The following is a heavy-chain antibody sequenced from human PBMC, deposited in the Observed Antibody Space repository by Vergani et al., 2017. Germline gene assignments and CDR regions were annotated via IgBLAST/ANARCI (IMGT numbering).Heavy chain of an antibody. CDR3: ARSQGDYWYFGL. Sequence: QLQLQESGPGLVKPSETLSLICSVSGYSIGSGFYWAWIRQSPGEGLQWLTSIHNRGKTYHNPSLKSRVSVSLDTSKNRFSLNLTSVTATDTAVYYCARSQGDYWYFGLWGPGSLVTVSS. CDR1: GYSIGSGFY. CDR2: IHNRGKT. D-gene: IGHD2-21*01. V-gene: IGHV4-38-2*01. J-gene: IGHJ2*01.